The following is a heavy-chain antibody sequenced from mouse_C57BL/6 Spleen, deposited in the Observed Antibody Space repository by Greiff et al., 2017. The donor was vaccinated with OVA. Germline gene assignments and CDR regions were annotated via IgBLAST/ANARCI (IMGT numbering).Heavy chain of an antibody. CDR2: ISYDGSN. V-gene: IGHV3-6*01. CDR1: GYSITSGYY. D-gene: IGHD3-1*01. Sequence: DVQLQESGPGLVKPSQSLSLTCSVTGYSITSGYYWNWIRQFPGNKLEWMGYISYDGSNNYNPSLKNRISITRDTSKNQFFLKLNSVTTEDTATYYCARDQLAYYFDYWGQGTTLTVSS. CDR3: ARDQLAYYFDY. J-gene: IGHJ2*01.